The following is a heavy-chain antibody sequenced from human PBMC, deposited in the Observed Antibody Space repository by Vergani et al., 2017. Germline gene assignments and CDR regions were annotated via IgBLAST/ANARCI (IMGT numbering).Heavy chain of an antibody. V-gene: IGHV4-38-2*02. CDR2: VFHSGSA. D-gene: IGHD3-16*01. CDR1: GYSISRGYY. Sequence: QVQLQESGPGLVKPSETLSLTCSVSGYSISRGYYWGWIRQPPGKGLEWIATVFHSGSASYNPSLRRRVTISVETSKNQFSLRLTTLTAADTAVYYCARQFWVSQGVGAFETWGQGTLVTVSS. CDR3: ARQFWVSQGVGAFET. J-gene: IGHJ5*02.